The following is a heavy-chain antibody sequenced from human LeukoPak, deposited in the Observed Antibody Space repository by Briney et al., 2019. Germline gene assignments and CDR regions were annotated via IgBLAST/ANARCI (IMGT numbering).Heavy chain of an antibody. D-gene: IGHD6-13*01. CDR2: IKKDGSEK. Sequence: GGSLRLSCAASGFTFSSYWMSWVRQAPGKGLEWVANIKKDGSEKYYVDSVKGRFTISRDNAKTSLYLQMNSLRAEDTALYYCARGIWGSSWRSTLFDYWGQGTLVTVSS. V-gene: IGHV3-7*01. CDR1: GFTFSSYW. CDR3: ARGIWGSSWRSTLFDY. J-gene: IGHJ4*02.